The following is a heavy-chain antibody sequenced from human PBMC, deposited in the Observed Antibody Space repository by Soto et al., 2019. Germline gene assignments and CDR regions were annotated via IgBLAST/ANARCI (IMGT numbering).Heavy chain of an antibody. CDR3: ARVSLSPYYFDY. J-gene: IGHJ4*02. V-gene: IGHV4-34*01. D-gene: IGHD3-16*02. CDR2: INHSGST. CDR1: GGSFSGYY. Sequence: SETLSLTCAVYGGSFSGYYWSWIRQPPGKGLEWIGEINHSGSTNYNPSLKSRVTISVDTSKNQFSLKLSSVTAADTAVYYCARVSLSPYYFDYWGQGTLVTVSS.